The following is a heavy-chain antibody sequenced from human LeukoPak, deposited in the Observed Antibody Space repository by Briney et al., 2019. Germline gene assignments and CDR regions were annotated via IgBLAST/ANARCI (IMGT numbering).Heavy chain of an antibody. CDR3: ASGMDYGLAHAFDI. Sequence: ASVKVSCKASGYTFTSYGISWVRQAPGPGLEWMGWIGAYNGNTNYAQNLQGRVTMTTDTSTSTAYMELRSLRSDDTAVYYCASGMDYGLAHAFDIWGQGTMVTVSS. J-gene: IGHJ3*02. CDR2: IGAYNGNT. D-gene: IGHD4-17*01. CDR1: GYTFTSYG. V-gene: IGHV1-18*01.